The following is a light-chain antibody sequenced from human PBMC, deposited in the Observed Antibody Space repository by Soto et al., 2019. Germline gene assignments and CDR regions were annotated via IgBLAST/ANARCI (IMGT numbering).Light chain of an antibody. V-gene: IGKV1-5*03. J-gene: IGKJ1*01. CDR2: TTS. CDR1: QSIGSW. CDR3: QQFAISTT. Sequence: DTQMTQSPSTLSASVGDRVTITCRASQSIGSWLAWYQKTPGKAPKLLIYTTSMLENGVPSRFSGIGSGTDFTLSISSLQPDDFATYYCQQFAISTTFGQGTKVDI.